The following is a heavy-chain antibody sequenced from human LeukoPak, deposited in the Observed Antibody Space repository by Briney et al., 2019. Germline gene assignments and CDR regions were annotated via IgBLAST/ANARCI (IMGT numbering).Heavy chain of an antibody. V-gene: IGHV5-51*01. J-gene: IGHJ4*02. Sequence: GESLKISCKGSGYSFTNYWIAWARQMPGKGLECMGIIYPGGSDTRYSPSFQGQVTTSADKSINTAYLQWSSLKASDTAMYYCARHMTEGSGYYRFDYWGQGTLVTVSS. CDR2: IYPGGSDT. CDR3: ARHMTEGSGYYRFDY. D-gene: IGHD3-22*01. CDR1: GYSFTNYW.